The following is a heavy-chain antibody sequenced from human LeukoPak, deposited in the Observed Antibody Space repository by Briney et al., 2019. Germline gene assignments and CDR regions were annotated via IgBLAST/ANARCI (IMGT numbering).Heavy chain of an antibody. D-gene: IGHD3-10*01. Sequence: SETLSLTCTVSGGSVSSGSYYWSWIRQPPGKGLEWIGYIYYSGSTNYNPSLKSRVTISVDTSKNQFSLKLSSVTAADTAVYYCGGTMVRGVIDYWYFDLWGRGTLVTVSS. V-gene: IGHV4-61*01. J-gene: IGHJ2*01. CDR2: IYYSGST. CDR3: GGTMVRGVIDYWYFDL. CDR1: GGSVSSGSYY.